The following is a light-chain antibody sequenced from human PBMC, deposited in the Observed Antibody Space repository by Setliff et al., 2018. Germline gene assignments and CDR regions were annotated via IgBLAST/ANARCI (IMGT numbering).Light chain of an antibody. J-gene: IGKJ1*01. CDR2: AAS. CDR1: QSISSY. CDR3: QQSDSGWT. Sequence: DIQMTQSPSSLSASVGDRVTITCRASQSISSYLNWYQQKPGKAPKLLIYAASSLQSGVPSRFSGSGSGTDFTLTISSLQPEDFATYYCQQSDSGWTFGQGTKVDIK. V-gene: IGKV1-39*01.